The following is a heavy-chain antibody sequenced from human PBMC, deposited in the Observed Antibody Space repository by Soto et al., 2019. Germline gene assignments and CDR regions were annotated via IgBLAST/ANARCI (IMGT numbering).Heavy chain of an antibody. V-gene: IGHV5-51*01. CDR2: IYPGDSET. J-gene: IGHJ4*02. CDR1: GYKFNDYW. Sequence: ESLKVSCEPSGYKFNDYWIAWVRQMPGKGLECLGIIYPGDSETRYSPSFQGQVTMSADMSINTAYLQWSSLKASDTAIYYCARRPTSREFDYWGQGTLVTVSS. CDR3: ARRPTSREFDY.